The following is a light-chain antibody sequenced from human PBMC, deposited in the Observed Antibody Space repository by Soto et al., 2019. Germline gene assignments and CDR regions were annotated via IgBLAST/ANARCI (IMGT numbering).Light chain of an antibody. CDR2: DNT. CDR3: QSYDSSLSGWV. V-gene: IGLV1-40*01. Sequence: QSVLTQPPSVSGAPGQRVTISCTGSSSNIGADYDVHWYQRLPGTAPILLIYDNTNRPSGVPDRFSGSKSGTSASLAITGLQAEDEADYYCQSYDSSLSGWVFGTGTKVTVL. CDR1: SSNIGADYD. J-gene: IGLJ1*01.